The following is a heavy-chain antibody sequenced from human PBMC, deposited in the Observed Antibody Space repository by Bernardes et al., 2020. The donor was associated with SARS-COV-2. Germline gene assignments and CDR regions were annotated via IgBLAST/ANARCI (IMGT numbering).Heavy chain of an antibody. CDR3: AREGSIVGVKGVGRIES. Sequence: SETLSLTCTVSGGSISSCGYYWTCNRQHPGKGREWIGYIYSSGSSYYNPSLKSLVIITVDTSKNQLFQKLTSVTAADTAVYLCAREGSIVGVKGVGRIESWGQGSLVTVSS. V-gene: IGHV4-31*01. D-gene: IGHD1-26*01. J-gene: IGHJ5*01. CDR2: IYSSGSS. CDR1: GGSISSCGYY.